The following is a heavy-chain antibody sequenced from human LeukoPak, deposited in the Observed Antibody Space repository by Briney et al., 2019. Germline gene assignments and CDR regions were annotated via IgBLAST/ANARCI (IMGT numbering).Heavy chain of an antibody. V-gene: IGHV1-2*02. J-gene: IGHJ3*02. Sequence: ASAKVSCKASGYTFTSYYMHWVRQAPGQGLEWMGWINPNSGGTNYAQKFQGRVTMTRDTSISTAYMELSRLRSDDTAVYYCARSGDILTGYYHDAFDIWGQGTMVTVSS. D-gene: IGHD3-9*01. CDR2: INPNSGGT. CDR1: GYTFTSYY. CDR3: ARSGDILTGYYHDAFDI.